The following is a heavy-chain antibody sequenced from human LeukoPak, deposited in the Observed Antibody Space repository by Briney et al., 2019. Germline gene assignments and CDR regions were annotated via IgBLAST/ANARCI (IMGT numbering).Heavy chain of an antibody. CDR2: IYYSGST. J-gene: IGHJ5*02. CDR3: ARVLRYFDWLPYNWFDP. CDR1: GGSISSYY. V-gene: IGHV4-59*01. Sequence: PSETLSLTCTVSGGSISSYYWSWIRQPPGKGLEWIGYIYYSGSTNYNPSLKSRVTISVDMSKNQFSLKLSSATAADTAVYYCARVLRYFDWLPYNWFDPWGQGTLVTVSS. D-gene: IGHD3-9*01.